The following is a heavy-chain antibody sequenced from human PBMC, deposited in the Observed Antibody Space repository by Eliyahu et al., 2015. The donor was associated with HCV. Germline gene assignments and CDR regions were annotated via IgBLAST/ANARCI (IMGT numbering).Heavy chain of an antibody. CDR3: ARGPTVTYFDY. Sequence: EVQLVESGGGLVRPGGSLRLSCAASGFTFSDYSMNWVRQTPGNGLEWVSYISSSSDYIYYRDSVKGRFTISRDNAKNSLYLQMNSLRAEDTAVYYCARGPTVTYFDYWGQGTLVTVSS. D-gene: IGHD4-11*01. J-gene: IGHJ4*02. V-gene: IGHV3-21*02. CDR1: GFTFSDYS. CDR2: ISSSSDYI.